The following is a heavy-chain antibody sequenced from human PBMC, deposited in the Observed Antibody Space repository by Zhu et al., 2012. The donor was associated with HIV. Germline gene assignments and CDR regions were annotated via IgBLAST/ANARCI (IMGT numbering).Heavy chain of an antibody. D-gene: IGHD3-10*01. Sequence: EVQLLESGGGFVQPGGSLRLSCAASGFTLNNYAMNWVRQAPGKGLEWVSTISGSGGSTYYADSVKGRFTISRDDSKNTLYLQMNSLRAEDTAVYYCAKDVLVWFGDQSGGFDDWGQGNPSHRLL. CDR2: ISGSGGST. CDR1: GFTLNNYA. J-gene: IGHJ4*02. V-gene: IGHV3-23*01. CDR3: AKDVLVWFGDQSGGFDD.